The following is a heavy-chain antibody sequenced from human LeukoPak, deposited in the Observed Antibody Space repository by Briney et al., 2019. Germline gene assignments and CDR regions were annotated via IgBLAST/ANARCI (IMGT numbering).Heavy chain of an antibody. CDR2: ISASGGST. J-gene: IGHJ6*03. V-gene: IGHV3-23*01. Sequence: GGSLRLSCAASGFTLSSYAMSWVRQAPGKGLERVSSISASGGSTNYADSAKGRFTISRDNSKNTVYLQMNSLRAEDTAVYYCAKVMKGSERLTMVRGVIIKTAGLYYMDVWGTGTTVTVSS. CDR1: GFTLSSYA. D-gene: IGHD3-10*01. CDR3: AKVMKGSERLTMVRGVIIKTAGLYYMDV.